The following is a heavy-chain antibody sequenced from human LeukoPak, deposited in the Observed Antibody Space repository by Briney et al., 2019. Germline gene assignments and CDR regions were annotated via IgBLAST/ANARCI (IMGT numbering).Heavy chain of an antibody. D-gene: IGHD4-17*01. CDR3: ARELGALDT. J-gene: IGHJ5*02. Sequence: SQTLSLTCAISGDSVSSNSPAWNWIRQSPSRGLEWLGKTYYRSKWYNDYAVSVKSRITINPDTSNNQLSLQLNSVTPEDTAVYYCARELGALDTWGQGILVTVSS. CDR2: TYYRSKWYN. V-gene: IGHV6-1*01. CDR1: GDSVSSNSPA.